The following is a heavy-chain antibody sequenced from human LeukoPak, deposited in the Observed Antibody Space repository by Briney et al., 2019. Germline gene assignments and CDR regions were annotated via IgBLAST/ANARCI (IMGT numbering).Heavy chain of an antibody. J-gene: IGHJ6*02. Sequence: GASVKVSCKASGGTFSSYAISWVRQAPGQGLEWMGRIIPILGIANYAQKFQGRVTITADKSTSTAYMEPSSLRSEDTAVYYCARSVGDPRSVQLTGEKYYYYYGMDVWGQGTTVTVSS. CDR3: ARSVGDPRSVQLTGEKYYYYYGMDV. V-gene: IGHV1-69*04. CDR2: IIPILGIA. D-gene: IGHD2-15*01. CDR1: GGTFSSYA.